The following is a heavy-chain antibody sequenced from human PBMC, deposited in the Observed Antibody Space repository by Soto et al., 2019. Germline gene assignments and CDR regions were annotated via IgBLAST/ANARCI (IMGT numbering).Heavy chain of an antibody. J-gene: IGHJ3*01. CDR2: ISSSGTII. Sequence: QVQLVESGGDLVKPGGSLRLSCAASGFTFSEYYMSWIRQAPGEGLEWVSYISSSGTIIYYADSVKGRFTISRDNAKNSLYLQMNTLSAEDAAVYYCAREFRDGAFDVWGPGAMVTVSS. CDR3: AREFRDGAFDV. V-gene: IGHV3-11*01. CDR1: GFTFSEYY.